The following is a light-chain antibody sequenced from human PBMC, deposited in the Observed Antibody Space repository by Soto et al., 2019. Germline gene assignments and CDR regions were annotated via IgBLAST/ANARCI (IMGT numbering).Light chain of an antibody. V-gene: IGKV1-5*01. Sequence: IHRTHAPSTLSASLGDGVTITFRASQSISNRFAWYQQRPGKAPKYLIYDASTLDSGAPSRFSGSGSGTEFTLSISSLQPDDFATYYCQQYNIYPWTFGQGTKVDIK. CDR2: DAS. CDR1: QSISNR. CDR3: QQYNIYPWT. J-gene: IGKJ1*01.